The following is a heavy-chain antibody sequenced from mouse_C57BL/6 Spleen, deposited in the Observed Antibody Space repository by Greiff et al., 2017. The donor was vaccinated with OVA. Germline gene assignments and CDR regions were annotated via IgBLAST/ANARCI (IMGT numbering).Heavy chain of an antibody. J-gene: IGHJ2*01. CDR2: ISSGSSTI. Sequence: EVMLVESGGGLVKPGGSLKLSCAASGFTFSDYGMHWVRQAPEKGLEWVAYISSGSSTIYYADTVKGRFPISRDNAKNTLFLQMTSLRSEDTAMYYCARSRYYVDYWGQGTTLTVSS. CDR3: ARSRYYVDY. V-gene: IGHV5-17*01. CDR1: GFTFSDYG.